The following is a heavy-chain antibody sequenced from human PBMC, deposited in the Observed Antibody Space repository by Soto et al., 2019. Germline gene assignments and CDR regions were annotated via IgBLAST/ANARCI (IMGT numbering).Heavy chain of an antibody. D-gene: IGHD6-13*01. CDR3: GRGPSPRAPAGGTPYYYAMDV. V-gene: IGHV1-8*02. CDR1: GYDFTAYD. Sequence: ASVKVSCKASGYDFTAYDINWVRQASGQGLEWMGWMNPINGATGTARRFQGRVSLSRNTATGTAYLELTSLRSDDTAVYYCGRGPSPRAPAGGTPYYYAMDVWGQGTTVTVSS. J-gene: IGHJ6*02. CDR2: MNPINGAT.